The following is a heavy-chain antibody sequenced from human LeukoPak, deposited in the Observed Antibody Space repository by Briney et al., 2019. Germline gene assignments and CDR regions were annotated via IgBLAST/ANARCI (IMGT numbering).Heavy chain of an antibody. CDR3: ATITMVRGVSYYFDY. Sequence: ASVKVSCKVSGYTFTDYYMHWVQQAPGKGLEGMGLVDPEDGETIYAEKFQGRVTITADTSTDTAYMELSSLRSEDTAVYYCATITMVRGVSYYFDYWGQGTLVTVSS. CDR2: VDPEDGET. D-gene: IGHD3-10*01. J-gene: IGHJ4*02. CDR1: GYTFTDYY. V-gene: IGHV1-69-2*01.